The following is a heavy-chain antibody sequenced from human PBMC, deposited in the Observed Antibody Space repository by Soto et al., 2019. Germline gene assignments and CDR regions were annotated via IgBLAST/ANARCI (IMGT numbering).Heavy chain of an antibody. CDR3: ARSGSSSPHYYYYYGMDV. CDR1: GGSISSGGYY. Sequence: SETLSLTCTASGGSISSGGYYWSWIRQHPGKGLEWIGYIYYSGSTYYNPSLKSRVTISVDTSKNQFSLKLSSVTAADTAVYYCARSGSSSPHYYYYYGMDVWGQGTTVTVSS. CDR2: IYYSGST. V-gene: IGHV4-31*03. D-gene: IGHD6-6*01. J-gene: IGHJ6*02.